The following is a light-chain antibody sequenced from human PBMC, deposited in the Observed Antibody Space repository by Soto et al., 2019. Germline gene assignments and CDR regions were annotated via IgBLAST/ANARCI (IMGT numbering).Light chain of an antibody. J-gene: IGKJ1*01. V-gene: IGKV3-15*01. Sequence: EIVMTQSPATLSVSPGERATLSCRASQSVSSNLAWYQQKPGQAPRLLIYGAFTRATGIPARFSGSGSGTDFTLTISSLQSEDFAVYYCQQYNNWPLTFGQGTKVEIQ. CDR1: QSVSSN. CDR3: QQYNNWPLT. CDR2: GAF.